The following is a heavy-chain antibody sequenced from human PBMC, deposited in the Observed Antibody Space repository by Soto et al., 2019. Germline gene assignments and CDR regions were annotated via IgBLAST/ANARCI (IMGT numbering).Heavy chain of an antibody. Sequence: PGESLKISCKGSGYSFNSYWIAWVRQMPRKGLEWMGIIYPVASDTRYSPSFQGQVTISADKSITTAYLQWSSLKASDTAMYYCARPDSSGYYVNWGQGTLVTVSS. CDR3: ARPDSSGYYVN. D-gene: IGHD3-22*01. CDR2: IYPVASDT. CDR1: GYSFNSYW. V-gene: IGHV5-51*01. J-gene: IGHJ4*02.